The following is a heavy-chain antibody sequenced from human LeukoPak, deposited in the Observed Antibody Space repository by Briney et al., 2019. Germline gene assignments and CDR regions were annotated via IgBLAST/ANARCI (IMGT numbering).Heavy chain of an antibody. CDR3: ARDKPRYCSSTSCYLTRYYYYMDV. Sequence: GGSLRLSCAASGFTFSSYEMNWVRQAPGKGLEWVSYISSSGSTIYYADSVKGRFTISRDNAKNSLYLQMNSLRAEDTAVYYCARDKPRYCSSTSCYLTRYYYYMDVWGKGTTVTISS. J-gene: IGHJ6*03. CDR2: ISSSGSTI. D-gene: IGHD2-2*01. CDR1: GFTFSSYE. V-gene: IGHV3-48*03.